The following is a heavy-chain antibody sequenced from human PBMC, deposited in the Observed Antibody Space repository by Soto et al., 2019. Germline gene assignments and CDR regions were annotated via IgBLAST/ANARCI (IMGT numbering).Heavy chain of an antibody. Sequence: SETLSLTCTVSGGSISFYYWSWIRQPPGGGLEWIGYIYYAGNTLYTPSLNRRVTISVDTPKNQFSLKLTSVTAADTAVYYCARGRGWPTLFDYWGQGTLVTVSS. CDR1: GGSISFYY. V-gene: IGHV4-59*01. D-gene: IGHD2-15*01. J-gene: IGHJ4*02. CDR3: ARGRGWPTLFDY. CDR2: IYYAGNT.